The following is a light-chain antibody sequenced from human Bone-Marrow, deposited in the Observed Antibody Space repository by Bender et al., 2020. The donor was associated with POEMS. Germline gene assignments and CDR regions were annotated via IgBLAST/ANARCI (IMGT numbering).Light chain of an antibody. V-gene: IGLV3-1*01. CDR3: NSRDSSGYHYV. CDR1: KLGDKY. CDR2: EDT. J-gene: IGLJ1*01. Sequence: SYDLTQPPSVSVSPGQTASITCSGDKLGDKYVSWYQQKPGQSPVWVIYEDTKRPSGIPERLSGSNSGNTATLTIRGTQTMDEAAYYCNSRDSSGYHYVFGTGTKVTVL.